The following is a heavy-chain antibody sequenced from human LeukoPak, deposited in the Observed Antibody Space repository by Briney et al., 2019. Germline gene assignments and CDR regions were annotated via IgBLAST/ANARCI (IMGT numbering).Heavy chain of an antibody. J-gene: IGHJ3*02. CDR2: IYYSGST. Sequence: SETLSLTCTVSGGSISSYYWSWIRQLPGKGLEWIGYIYYSGSTNYNPSLKSRVTTSVDTSKNQFSLKLSSVTAADTAVYYCARGRSSWEDDAFDIWGQGTMVTVSS. CDR3: ARGRSSWEDDAFDI. D-gene: IGHD6-13*01. CDR1: GGSISSYY. V-gene: IGHV4-59*01.